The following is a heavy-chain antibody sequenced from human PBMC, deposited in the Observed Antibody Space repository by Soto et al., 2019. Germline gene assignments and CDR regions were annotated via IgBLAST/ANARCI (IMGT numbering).Heavy chain of an antibody. D-gene: IGHD6-13*01. J-gene: IGHJ6*02. Sequence: PGGSLRLSCAASGFTFSSYSMNWVRQAPGKGLEWVSSISSSSSYIYYADSVKGRFTISRDNAKNSLYLQMNSLRAEDTAVSYCARGGYRDYYYYGMDVWGQGTTVTV. V-gene: IGHV3-21*01. CDR3: ARGGYRDYYYYGMDV. CDR1: GFTFSSYS. CDR2: ISSSSSYI.